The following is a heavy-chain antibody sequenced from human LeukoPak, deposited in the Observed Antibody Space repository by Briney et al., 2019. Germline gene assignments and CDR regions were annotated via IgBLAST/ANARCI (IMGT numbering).Heavy chain of an antibody. CDR2: ISSSGSTI. V-gene: IGHV3-48*03. CDR3: ARDLASSGAGTDAFDI. D-gene: IGHD3-22*01. CDR1: GFTFSSYE. J-gene: IGHJ3*02. Sequence: PGGSLRPSCAASGFTFSSYEMNWVRQAPGKGLEWVSYISSSGSTIYYADSVKGRFTISRDNARNSLYLQMNSLRAEDTAVYYCARDLASSGAGTDAFDIWGQGTMVTVSS.